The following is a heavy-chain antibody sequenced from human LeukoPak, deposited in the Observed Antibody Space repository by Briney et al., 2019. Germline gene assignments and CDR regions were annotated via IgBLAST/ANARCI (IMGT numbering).Heavy chain of an antibody. Sequence: LETLSLTCAVYGGSFSGYYWSWIRQPPGKGLEWIGEINHSGSTNYNPSLKSRVTISVDTSKNQFSLKLSSVTAADTAVYYCARDSSYGYYYYGMDVWGKGTTVTVSS. CDR1: GGSFSGYY. J-gene: IGHJ6*04. V-gene: IGHV4-34*01. CDR3: ARDSSYGYYYYGMDV. CDR2: INHSGST. D-gene: IGHD5-18*01.